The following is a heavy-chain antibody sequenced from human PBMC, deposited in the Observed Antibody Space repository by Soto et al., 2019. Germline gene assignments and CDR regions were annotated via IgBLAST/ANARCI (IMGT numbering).Heavy chain of an antibody. CDR2: INPKSGGS. V-gene: IGHV1-2*04. J-gene: IGHJ6*02. D-gene: IGHD2-8*01. Sequence: ASVKVSCKVSGYSFTDYHIHWVRQAPGQGLEWLGRINPKSGGSSTAQKFQGWVTMTTDTYISTASMELTRLTSDDTSIYYCARGDSTDCSNGVCSFFYNHDMDVWGQGTTVTVSS. CDR3: ARGDSTDCSNGVCSFFYNHDMDV. CDR1: GYSFTDYH.